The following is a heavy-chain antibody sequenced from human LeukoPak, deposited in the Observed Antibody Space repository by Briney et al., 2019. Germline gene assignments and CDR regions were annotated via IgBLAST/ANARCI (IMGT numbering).Heavy chain of an antibody. CDR1: GFTFSNYD. Sequence: GRSLRLSCAVSGFTFSNYDMHWVRQAPGKGLEWVAVIWYDGSNKYYADSVKGRFTISRDNSKNTLYLQMNTLRAEDTAVFYCARDGTYTDYDPDFDIWGQGTLVTVSS. D-gene: IGHD5-12*01. J-gene: IGHJ4*02. CDR2: IWYDGSNK. CDR3: ARDGTYTDYDPDFDI. V-gene: IGHV3-33*01.